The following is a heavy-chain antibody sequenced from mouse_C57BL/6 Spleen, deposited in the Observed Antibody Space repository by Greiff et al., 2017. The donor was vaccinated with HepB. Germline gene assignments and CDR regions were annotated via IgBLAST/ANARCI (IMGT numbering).Heavy chain of an antibody. CDR1: GYTFTSYW. Sequence: QVQLKQPGAELVMPGASVKLSCKASGYTFTSYWMHWVKQRPGQGLEWIGEIDPSDSYTNYNQKFKGKSSLTVDKSSSTAYMQLSSLTSEDSAVYYCARWASYGSSSFDYWGQGTTLTVSS. CDR3: ARWASYGSSSFDY. J-gene: IGHJ2*01. D-gene: IGHD1-1*01. V-gene: IGHV1-69*01. CDR2: IDPSDSYT.